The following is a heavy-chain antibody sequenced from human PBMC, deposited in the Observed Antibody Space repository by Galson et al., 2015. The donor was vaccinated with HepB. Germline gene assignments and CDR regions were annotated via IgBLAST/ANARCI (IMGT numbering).Heavy chain of an antibody. CDR2: ISGSAATT. D-gene: IGHD3-10*01. CDR3: AKELEPSFYNGRRGNYYDY. V-gene: IGHV3-23*01. Sequence: SLRLSCAASGFTFTTYAMGWVRQAPGKGLEWVSSISGSAATTYHADPVKGRFTISRDNFKDTLDLQMNSLRVEDTAVYYCAKELEPSFYNGRRGNYYDYWGQGVLVTVSS. CDR1: GFTFTTYA. J-gene: IGHJ4*02.